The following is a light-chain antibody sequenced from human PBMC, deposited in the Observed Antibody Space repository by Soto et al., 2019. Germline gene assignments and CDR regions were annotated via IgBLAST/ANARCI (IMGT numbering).Light chain of an antibody. CDR2: DND. CDR1: SSNIGNNY. V-gene: IGLV1-51*01. Sequence: QSVLTQPPSVSAAPGQKVTVSCTGSSSNIGNNYVAWYQHHPGTAPKILIYDNDNRPSGIPDRFSASKSGTSATLDITGLQTGDEADYYCEAWDSNLSGGVFGGGTKLTVL. J-gene: IGLJ3*02. CDR3: EAWDSNLSGGV.